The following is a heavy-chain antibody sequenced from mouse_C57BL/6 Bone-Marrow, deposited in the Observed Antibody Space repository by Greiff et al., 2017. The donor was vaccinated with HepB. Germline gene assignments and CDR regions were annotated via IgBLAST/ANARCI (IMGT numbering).Heavy chain of an antibody. CDR2: IDPANGNT. CDR1: GFNIKNTY. Sequence: EVKLQESVAELVRPGASVKLSCTASGFNIKNTYMHWVKQRPEQGLEWIGRIDPANGNTKYAPKFQGKATLTADTSSNTAYLQLSSLTSEYTAIYYCARGGHYGAWFAYWGQGTLVTVSA. CDR3: ARGGHYGAWFAY. J-gene: IGHJ3*01. V-gene: IGHV14-3*01. D-gene: IGHD1-1*01.